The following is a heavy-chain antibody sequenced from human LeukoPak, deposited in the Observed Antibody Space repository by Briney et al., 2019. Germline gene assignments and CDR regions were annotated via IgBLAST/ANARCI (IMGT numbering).Heavy chain of an antibody. CDR3: AKAAGKENGYDFWFEH. D-gene: IGHD3-3*01. Sequence: GGSLRLSCAASGFSFNSYDMHWVRQAPGKGLEWVAVISYDGKKSYYADSVKGRSTISRDNSKSTLYLQMNSLRAEDTAVYYCAKAAGKENGYDFWFEHWGQGTLVTVSS. CDR2: ISYDGKKS. V-gene: IGHV3-30*04. J-gene: IGHJ5*02. CDR1: GFSFNSYD.